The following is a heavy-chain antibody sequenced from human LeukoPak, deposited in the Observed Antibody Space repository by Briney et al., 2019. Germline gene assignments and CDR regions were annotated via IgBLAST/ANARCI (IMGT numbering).Heavy chain of an antibody. D-gene: IGHD4-11*01. CDR3: ARDLINGDYTFDY. CDR1: GFIFSSFS. Sequence: GGSLRLSCAASGFIFSSFSVNWVRQAPGKGLEWVSYISSTGITTYYADSVKGRFTVSRDNAKDSLYLQLNSLRDEDTAVYYCARDLINGDYTFDYWGQGALVTVSS. V-gene: IGHV3-48*02. CDR2: ISSTGITT. J-gene: IGHJ4*02.